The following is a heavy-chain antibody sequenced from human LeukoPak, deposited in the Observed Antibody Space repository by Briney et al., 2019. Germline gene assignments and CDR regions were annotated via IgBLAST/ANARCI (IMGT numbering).Heavy chain of an antibody. D-gene: IGHD2-2*01. V-gene: IGHV1-2*02. CDR2: INPNSGGT. Sequence: ASVKVSCKASGYTFTGYYTHWVRQAPGQGLEWMGWINPNSGGTNYAQKFQGRVTMTRDTSISTAYMELSRLRSDDTAVYYCARDHAIVVVPAAQGNYYGMDVWGQGTTVTVSS. CDR3: ARDHAIVVVPAAQGNYYGMDV. CDR1: GYTFTGYY. J-gene: IGHJ6*02.